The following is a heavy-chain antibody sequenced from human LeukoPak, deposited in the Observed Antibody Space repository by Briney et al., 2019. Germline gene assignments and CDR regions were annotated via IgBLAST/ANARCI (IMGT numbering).Heavy chain of an antibody. Sequence: SETLSLTCTVFGSSINSVYSWGWIRQPPGKGLEWIGSIYHNGNTYYNSSLKSRVTISVHTSENQFSLKLSSVTAADTAVYYCASYRTYYDSSGNPFDYWGQGTLVTVSS. V-gene: IGHV4-38-2*02. CDR2: IYHNGNT. D-gene: IGHD3-22*01. CDR3: ASYRTYYDSSGNPFDY. J-gene: IGHJ4*02. CDR1: GSSINSVYS.